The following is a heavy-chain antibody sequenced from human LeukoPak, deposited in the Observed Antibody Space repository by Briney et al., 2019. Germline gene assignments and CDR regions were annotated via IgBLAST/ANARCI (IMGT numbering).Heavy chain of an antibody. CDR1: GFTFSDFY. V-gene: IGHV3-11*04. Sequence: GGSLRLSCAASGFTFSDFYMTWIRQAPGKGLELLSYISGSAHDVNYIDSVRGRFTISRDNAKNSLYLQMNSLRAEDTAVYYCARDVYYGSGSPRLDYWGQGTLVTVSS. D-gene: IGHD3-10*01. CDR2: ISGSAHDV. CDR3: ARDVYYGSGSPRLDY. J-gene: IGHJ4*02.